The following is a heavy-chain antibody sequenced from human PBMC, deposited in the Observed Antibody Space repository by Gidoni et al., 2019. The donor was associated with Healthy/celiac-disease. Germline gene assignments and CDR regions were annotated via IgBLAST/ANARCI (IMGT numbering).Heavy chain of an antibody. CDR3: AGLGFGEWVTPYDY. D-gene: IGHD3-10*01. CDR1: GFPFRSYS. Sequence: EVQLVESGGGLVKPGGSLSLSCAASGFPFRSYSMNWVRQAPGKGLEWVSSISSRSSYIYYADSVKGRFTISRDNAKNSLYLQMNSLRAEDTAVYYCAGLGFGEWVTPYDYWGQGTLVTVSS. CDR2: ISSRSSYI. V-gene: IGHV3-21*01. J-gene: IGHJ4*02.